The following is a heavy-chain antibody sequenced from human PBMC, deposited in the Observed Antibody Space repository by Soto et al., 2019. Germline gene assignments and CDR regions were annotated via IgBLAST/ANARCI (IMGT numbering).Heavy chain of an antibody. Sequence: QVQLVESGGGVVQPGRSLRLSCAASGFTFSSYAMHWVRQAPGKGLEWVAVISYDGSNKYYADSVKGRFTISRDNSKNTLYLQMNSLRAEDTAVYYCARDFGVVIVYHDALDIWGQGTMVTVSS. D-gene: IGHD3-3*01. CDR1: GFTFSSYA. J-gene: IGHJ3*02. CDR2: ISYDGSNK. V-gene: IGHV3-30-3*01. CDR3: ARDFGVVIVYHDALDI.